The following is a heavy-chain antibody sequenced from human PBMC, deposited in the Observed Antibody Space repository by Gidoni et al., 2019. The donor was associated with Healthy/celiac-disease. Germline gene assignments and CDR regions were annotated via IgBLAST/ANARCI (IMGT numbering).Heavy chain of an antibody. J-gene: IGHJ4*02. V-gene: IGHV4-39*07. CDR1: GGSISSSSYY. CDR2: IYYSGST. Sequence: LQLQESGPGLVKPSETLSLTCTVSGGSISSSSYYWCWIRQPPGKGLEWIGSIYYSGSTYYNPSLKRRVTISVETSKNQFSLKLRSVTAADTAVYYCASGRLRPFESGVGFGELPFDYWGQGTLVTVSS. CDR3: ASGRLRPFESGVGFGELPFDY. D-gene: IGHD3-10*01.